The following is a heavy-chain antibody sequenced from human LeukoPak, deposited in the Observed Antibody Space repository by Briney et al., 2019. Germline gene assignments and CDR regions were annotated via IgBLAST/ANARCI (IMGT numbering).Heavy chain of an antibody. Sequence: SETLSLTCAVYGGSFSGYYWSWIRQPPGKGLEWIGEINHSGSTHYNPSLKSRVTISVDTSKNQFSLKLSAVTAADTAVYDCAYMGYGMDVWGQGTTVTVSS. J-gene: IGHJ6*02. CDR2: INHSGST. D-gene: IGHD4-11*01. V-gene: IGHV4-34*01. CDR3: AYMGYGMDV. CDR1: GGSFSGYY.